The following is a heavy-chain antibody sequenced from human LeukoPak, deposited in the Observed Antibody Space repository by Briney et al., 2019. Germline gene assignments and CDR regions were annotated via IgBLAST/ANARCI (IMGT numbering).Heavy chain of an antibody. CDR2: IWYDGSNK. CDR3: AREMVRGVSFDY. CDR1: GFTFSSYG. V-gene: IGHV3-33*08. Sequence: GGSLRLSCAASGFTFSSYGMHWVRQAPGKGLEWVAVIWYDGSNKYYADSVKGRFTISRDNSKNTLYLQMNSLRAEDTAVYYCAREMVRGVSFDYWGQGTLVTVSS. D-gene: IGHD3-10*01. J-gene: IGHJ4*02.